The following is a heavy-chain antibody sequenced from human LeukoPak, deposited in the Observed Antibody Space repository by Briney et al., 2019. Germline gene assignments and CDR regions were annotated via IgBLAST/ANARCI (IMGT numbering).Heavy chain of an antibody. J-gene: IGHJ4*02. D-gene: IGHD7-27*01. Sequence: GGSLRLSCSASGFTFNSYEMNGVRQAPGRGREGVSYISYRVNTIYYADSVKGRFTISRDNAKNSLYLQMNSLRADDTAVYYCARDYTGGWNDYWGQGTLVTVSS. CDR2: ISYRVNTI. CDR3: ARDYTGGWNDY. CDR1: GFTFNSYE. V-gene: IGHV3-48*03.